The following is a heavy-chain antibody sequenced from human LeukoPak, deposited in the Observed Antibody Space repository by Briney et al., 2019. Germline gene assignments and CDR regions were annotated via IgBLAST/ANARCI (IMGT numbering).Heavy chain of an antibody. J-gene: IGHJ4*02. CDR1: GGSISSSSYY. CDR3: ARGPHGGPYGSGSLHLDY. CDR2: IYYSGST. D-gene: IGHD3-10*01. V-gene: IGHV4-39*07. Sequence: PSETLSLTCTVSGGSISSSSYYWGWIRQPPGKGLEWIGSIYYSGSTYYNPSLKSRVTISVDTSKNQFSLKLSSVTAADTAVYYCARGPHGGPYGSGSLHLDYWGQGTLVTVSS.